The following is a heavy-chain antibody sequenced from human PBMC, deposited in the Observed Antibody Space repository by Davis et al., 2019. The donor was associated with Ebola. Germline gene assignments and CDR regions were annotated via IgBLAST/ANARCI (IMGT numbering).Heavy chain of an antibody. Sequence: ESLKISCVASGFTFSDHYMSWIRQPPGKGLEWIGYIYYSGSTNYNPSLKSRVTISVDTSKDQFSLKLSSVTAADTAVYYCARHDYDFWSGYYAETRFDPWGQGTLVTVSS. J-gene: IGHJ5*02. CDR1: GFTFSDHY. D-gene: IGHD3-3*01. CDR3: ARHDYDFWSGYYAETRFDP. CDR2: IYYSGST. V-gene: IGHV4-59*08.